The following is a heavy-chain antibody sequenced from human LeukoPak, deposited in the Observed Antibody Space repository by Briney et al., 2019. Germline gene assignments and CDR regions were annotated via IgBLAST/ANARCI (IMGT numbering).Heavy chain of an antibody. CDR1: GFTFDDYA. Sequence: GGSLTLSCAASGFTFDDYAMHWVRQAPGKGLEWVSGISWNSGSIGYADSVKGRFTISRGNAKNSLYLQMNSLRAEDTALYYCARGYSGYEMGSLDYWGQGTLVTVSS. CDR3: ARGYSGYEMGSLDY. CDR2: ISWNSGSI. D-gene: IGHD5-12*01. J-gene: IGHJ4*02. V-gene: IGHV3-9*01.